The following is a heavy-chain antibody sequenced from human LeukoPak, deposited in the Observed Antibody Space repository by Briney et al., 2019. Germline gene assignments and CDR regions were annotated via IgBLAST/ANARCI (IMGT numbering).Heavy chain of an antibody. Sequence: SETLSLTCTVSGGSISSGDYYWSWIRQPPGKGLEWIGYIYYSGSTYYNPSLKSRVTISVDTSKNQFSLKLSSVTAADTAVYSCARHSFSSGWKSFDYWGQGTLATVSS. CDR1: GGSISSGDYY. J-gene: IGHJ4*02. D-gene: IGHD6-19*01. CDR3: ARHSFSSGWKSFDY. CDR2: IYYSGST. V-gene: IGHV4-30-4*01.